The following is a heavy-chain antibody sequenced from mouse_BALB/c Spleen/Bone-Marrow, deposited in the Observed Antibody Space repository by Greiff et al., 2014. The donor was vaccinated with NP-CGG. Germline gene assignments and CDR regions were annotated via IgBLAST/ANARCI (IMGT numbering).Heavy chain of an antibody. CDR2: ILPGSGTT. V-gene: IGHV1-9*01. D-gene: IGHD2-3*01. Sequence: QVQLQQPGAELMKPGASVKISCKATGYTFSSYWIEWVNQRPGHGLEWIGEILPGSGTTHYNEKFKDKATFTADTSSNTAYMQLSSLTSGDSAVYYCARGGYDTSIFAYWGQGTLVTVSA. CDR3: ARGGYDTSIFAY. J-gene: IGHJ3*01. CDR1: GYTFSSYW.